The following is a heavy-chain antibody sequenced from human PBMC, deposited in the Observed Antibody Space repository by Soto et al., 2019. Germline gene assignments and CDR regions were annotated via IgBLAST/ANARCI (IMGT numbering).Heavy chain of an antibody. V-gene: IGHV3-64D*06. Sequence: PGGSLRLSCSASGFTFSSYAMHWVRQAPGKGLEYVSAISSNGGSTYYADSVKGRFTISRDNSKNTLYLQMSSLRAEDTAVYYCVESGPYNWNDVSYFDYWGQGTLVTVSS. J-gene: IGHJ4*02. D-gene: IGHD1-20*01. CDR2: ISSNGGST. CDR1: GFTFSSYA. CDR3: VESGPYNWNDVSYFDY.